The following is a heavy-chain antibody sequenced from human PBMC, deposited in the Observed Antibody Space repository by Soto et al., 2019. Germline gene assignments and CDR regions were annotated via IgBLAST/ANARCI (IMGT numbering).Heavy chain of an antibody. Sequence: VKVSCKASGYTFTNYGISWVRQAPGQGREWMGWISAYKGDTDYAQNLRGRVTMTTDTSTNTAYMELRSLRDDDTAMYYCARDLDGSGSYYTDYWGPGTLVTVSS. J-gene: IGHJ4*02. V-gene: IGHV1-18*01. CDR1: GYTFTNYG. CDR3: ARDLDGSGSYYTDY. CDR2: ISAYKGDT. D-gene: IGHD3-10*01.